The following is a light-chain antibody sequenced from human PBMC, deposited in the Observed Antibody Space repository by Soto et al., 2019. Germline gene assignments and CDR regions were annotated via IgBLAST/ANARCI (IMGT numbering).Light chain of an antibody. Sequence: EIVLTQSPGTLSLSPGERVTLSCRASQSVSSNFLAWYQQKPGQAPRLLIFDASTRATGIPDRFTGRGSGTDFTLTISRLEPEDFAVYYCQFYGDPPKTFGQGTKVEIK. CDR2: DAS. V-gene: IGKV3-20*01. CDR3: QFYGDPPKT. J-gene: IGKJ1*01. CDR1: QSVSSNF.